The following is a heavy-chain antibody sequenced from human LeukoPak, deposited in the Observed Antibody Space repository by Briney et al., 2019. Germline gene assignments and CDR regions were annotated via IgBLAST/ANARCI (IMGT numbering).Heavy chain of an antibody. Sequence: PGGSLRLSCAASGFTFSSYEMNWVRQAPGKGLEWLAFIRYDGSNTYYADSVKGRFTVSRDNAKNSLYLKMNSLRAEDTAVYYCARQAYSSGWYGKYYFDYWGQGTLATVSS. CDR2: IRYDGSNT. D-gene: IGHD6-19*01. CDR3: ARQAYSSGWYGKYYFDY. CDR1: GFTFSSYE. V-gene: IGHV3-33*08. J-gene: IGHJ4*02.